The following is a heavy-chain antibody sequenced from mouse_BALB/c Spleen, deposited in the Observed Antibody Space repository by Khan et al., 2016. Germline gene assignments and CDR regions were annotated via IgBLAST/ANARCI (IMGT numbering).Heavy chain of an antibody. CDR2: IPYSGGT. J-gene: IGHJ4*01. CDR1: GYSITSGYS. CDR3: TRSHGYYAMDY. V-gene: IGHV3-1*02. Sequence: EVQLQESGPDLVKPSQSLSLTCTVTGYSITSGYSWHWIRQFPGNKLEWMGYIPYSGGTKYIPSLKSRISITRDTSKHQFFLQLNSVTPEDTAAYYCTRSHGYYAMDYWGQGTSVTVSS.